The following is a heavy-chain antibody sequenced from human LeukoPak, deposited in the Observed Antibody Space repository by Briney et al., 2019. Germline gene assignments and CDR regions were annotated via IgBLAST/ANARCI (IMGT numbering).Heavy chain of an antibody. J-gene: IGHJ4*02. CDR2: ISSSGSPI. D-gene: IGHD5-12*01. Sequence: PGGSLRLSCAASGFIFSSYEMNWVRQAPGKGLEWVSYISSSGSPIYYADSVKGRFTISRDNAKNSLYLQMNSLRAEDTAVYYCARAYSRESGYDFVFGYWGQGTLVTVSS. CDR3: ARAYSRESGYDFVFGY. CDR1: GFIFSSYE. V-gene: IGHV3-48*03.